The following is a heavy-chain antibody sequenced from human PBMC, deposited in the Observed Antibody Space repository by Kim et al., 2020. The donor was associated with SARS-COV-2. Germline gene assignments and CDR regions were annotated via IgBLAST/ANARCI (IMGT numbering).Heavy chain of an antibody. D-gene: IGHD5-12*01. Sequence: GGSLRLSCAASGFTFSSYAMSWVRQAPGKGLEWVSSITDSGGSTSYAASVKGRFTISRHNSKNTLYLQMNSLRAEDTALYYCAKSGQLDNWGQGTLVTVSS. J-gene: IGHJ4*02. CDR3: AKSGQLDN. CDR2: ITDSGGST. CDR1: GFTFSSYA. V-gene: IGHV3-23*01.